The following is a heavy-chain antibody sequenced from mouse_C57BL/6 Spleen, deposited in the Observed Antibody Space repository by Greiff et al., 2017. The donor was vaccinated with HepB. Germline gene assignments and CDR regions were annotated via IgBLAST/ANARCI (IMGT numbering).Heavy chain of an antibody. V-gene: IGHV1-15*01. CDR3: TRYSNYYGSSYALYAMDY. Sequence: QVQLKESGAELVRPGASVTLSCKASGYTFTDYEMHWVKQTPVHGLEWIGAIDPETGGTAYNQKFKGKAILTADKSSSTAYMELRSLTSEDSAVYYCTRYSNYYGSSYALYAMDYWGQGTSVTVSS. CDR1: GYTFTDYE. D-gene: IGHD1-1*01. J-gene: IGHJ4*01. CDR2: IDPETGGT.